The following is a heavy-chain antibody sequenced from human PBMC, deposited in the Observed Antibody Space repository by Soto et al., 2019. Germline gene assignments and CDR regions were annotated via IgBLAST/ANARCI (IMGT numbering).Heavy chain of an antibody. J-gene: IGHJ4*02. CDR3: ARDSAIAAARTHFDY. D-gene: IGHD6-13*01. CDR2: ISSSSSYI. V-gene: IGHV3-21*01. Sequence: EVQLVESGGGLVKPGGSLRLSCAASGFTFNRYSMNWVRQAPGKGLEWVSSISSSSSYIYYADSVKGRLTISRDNAKNSLYLQMNSLRAEDTAVYYCARDSAIAAARTHFDYWGLGTLVTVSA. CDR1: GFTFNRYS.